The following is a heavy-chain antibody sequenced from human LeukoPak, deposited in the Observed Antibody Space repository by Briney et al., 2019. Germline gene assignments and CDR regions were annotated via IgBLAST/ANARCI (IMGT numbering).Heavy chain of an antibody. CDR2: INHSGST. CDR1: GGSFSGYY. V-gene: IGHV4-34*01. D-gene: IGHD6-13*01. Sequence: PSETLSLTCAVYGGSFSGYYWSWIRQPPGKGLEWIGEINHSGSTNYNPSLKSRVTISVDTPKNQFSLKLSSVTAADTAVYYCARGIAAARETGFDYWGQGTLVTVSS. CDR3: ARGIAAARETGFDY. J-gene: IGHJ4*02.